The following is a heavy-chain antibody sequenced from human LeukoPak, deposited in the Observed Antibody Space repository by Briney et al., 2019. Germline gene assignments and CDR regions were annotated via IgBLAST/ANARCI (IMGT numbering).Heavy chain of an antibody. J-gene: IGHJ4*02. CDR1: GFTFGDYA. V-gene: IGHV3-49*04. D-gene: IGHD3-22*01. Sequence: PGGSLRLSCTASGFTFGDYAMSWVRQAPGKGLEWVGFIGSTVYGGTTEYAASVKGRFTISRDDSKSIAYLQMNSLKTEDTAVYYCTRDGEYYYDSSGYYPCLDYWGQGTLVPVTS. CDR3: TRDGEYYYDSSGYYPCLDY. CDR2: IGSTVYGGTT.